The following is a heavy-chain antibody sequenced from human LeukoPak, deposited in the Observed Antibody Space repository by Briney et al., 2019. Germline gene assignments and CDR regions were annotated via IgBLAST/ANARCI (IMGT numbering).Heavy chain of an antibody. Sequence: PGGSLRLSCAASGFTFSSYAMSWVRQAPGKGLEWVSAISGSGGSTYYADSVKGRFTISRDNSKNTLYLQMNSLRAEDTAVYYCATEGGVIVISTYYFDCWGQGTLVTVSS. CDR1: GFTFSSYA. CDR2: ISGSGGST. CDR3: ATEGGVIVISTYYFDC. D-gene: IGHD3-16*02. V-gene: IGHV3-23*01. J-gene: IGHJ4*02.